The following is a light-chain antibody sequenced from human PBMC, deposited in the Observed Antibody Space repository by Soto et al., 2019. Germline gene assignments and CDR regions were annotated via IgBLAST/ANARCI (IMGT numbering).Light chain of an antibody. CDR3: QKYNSAPLT. Sequence: DIQMTQSPSSLSASVGDRVTITCRASQSIDKYLNWYQQKPGKGPNLLIYAASNLRTGVPSRFSGSGSGTDFTLTISSLQPEDVAAYYCQKYNSAPLTFGGGTKV. V-gene: IGKV1-27*01. J-gene: IGKJ4*01. CDR1: QSIDKY. CDR2: AAS.